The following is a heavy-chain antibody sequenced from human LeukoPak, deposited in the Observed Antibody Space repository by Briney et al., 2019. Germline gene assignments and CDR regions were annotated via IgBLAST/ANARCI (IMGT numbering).Heavy chain of an antibody. CDR1: GLIFRNAW. D-gene: IGHD3-22*01. Sequence: PGGSLRLSCAVSGLIFRNAWMSWVRQAPGKGLEWVGRIKSKSDGGSTDYAAPVKGRFTISRDDSSNTLYLQMDSLKSEDAAVYYATTDDWYDSSGYHVGFDSWGQGTLVTVSS. V-gene: IGHV3-15*01. J-gene: IGHJ4*02. CDR3: TTDDWYDSSGYHVGFDS. CDR2: IKSKSDGGST.